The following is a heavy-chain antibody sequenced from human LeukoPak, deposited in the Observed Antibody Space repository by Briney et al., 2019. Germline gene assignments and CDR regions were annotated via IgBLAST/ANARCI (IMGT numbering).Heavy chain of an antibody. CDR3: TRWLTVDRGYDP. J-gene: IGHJ5*02. CDR2: IRRQASGGTT. Sequence: GGSLRLSCAASGFTFGDFAMNWVRQAPGKGLEWVAFIRRQASGGTTEYAASVKGRFTISRDDSKSIAYLQMNCLKTEDTAVYYCTRWLTVDRGYDPWGQGTLVTVSS. V-gene: IGHV3-49*04. D-gene: IGHD5-12*01. CDR1: GFTFGDFA.